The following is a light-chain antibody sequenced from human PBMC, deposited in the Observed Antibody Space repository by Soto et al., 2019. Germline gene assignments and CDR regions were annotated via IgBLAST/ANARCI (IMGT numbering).Light chain of an antibody. V-gene: IGKV3-11*01. CDR1: QSVSSY. CDR3: LQRSNWPWT. Sequence: EIVLTQSPVTLSLSRVERAALSCRASQSVSSYLAWYQQKPGQAPRLLIYDASNRATGIPGRFSGGGSGTDFTLTISSLEPEDFAVYYCLQRSNWPWTFGQGTKVDIK. J-gene: IGKJ1*01. CDR2: DAS.